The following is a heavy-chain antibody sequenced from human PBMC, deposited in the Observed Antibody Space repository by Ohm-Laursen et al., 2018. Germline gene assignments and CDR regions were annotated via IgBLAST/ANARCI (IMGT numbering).Heavy chain of an antibody. CDR2: ISWNSGSI. D-gene: IGHD2-2*01. Sequence: SLRLSCAASGFTFDDYAMHWVRQAPGKGLEWVSGISWNSGSIGYADSVKGRFTISRDNAKNSLYLQMNSLRAEDTALYYCAKESSTSFNYCYGMDVWGQGTTVTVSS. V-gene: IGHV3-9*01. J-gene: IGHJ6*02. CDR3: AKESSTSFNYCYGMDV. CDR1: GFTFDDYA.